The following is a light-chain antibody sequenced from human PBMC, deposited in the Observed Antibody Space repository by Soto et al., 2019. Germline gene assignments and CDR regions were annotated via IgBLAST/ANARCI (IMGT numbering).Light chain of an antibody. V-gene: IGLV2-11*01. J-gene: IGLJ1*01. Sequence: QSALTQPRSVSGSPGQSVTISCTKTSSDVGDYNYVSWYQQHPGKAPELMIFDVSKRPSGVPDRFSGSKSDNTASLTISGLQAEDEADYYCCSYAANSFIFGTGTKLTVL. CDR1: SSDVGDYNY. CDR2: DVS. CDR3: CSYAANSFI.